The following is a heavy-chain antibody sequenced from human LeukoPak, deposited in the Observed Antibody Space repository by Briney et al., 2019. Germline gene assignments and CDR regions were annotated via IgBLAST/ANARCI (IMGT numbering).Heavy chain of an antibody. D-gene: IGHD2-15*01. V-gene: IGHV4-61*01. CDR1: GGSVSSGSYY. J-gene: IGHJ6*02. CDR2: IYYSGST. Sequence: PSETLSLTCTVSGGSVSSGSYYWSWIRQPPGKGLEWIGYIYYSGSTNYNPSLKSRVTISVDTSKNQFSLKLSSVTAADTAVYYCTRDRFPIVVVVEYYYGMDVWGQGTTVTVSS. CDR3: TRDRFPIVVVVEYYYGMDV.